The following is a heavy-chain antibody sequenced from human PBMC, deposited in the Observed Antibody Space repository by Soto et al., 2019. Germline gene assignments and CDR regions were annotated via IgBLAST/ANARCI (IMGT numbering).Heavy chain of an antibody. CDR3: ARSGGDSQYYYALDV. D-gene: IGHD2-21*02. V-gene: IGHV3-74*01. Sequence: GGSLRLSCAASGFTFKTHWMNWVRQVPGKGLVWVSRINSDGSTTTYADSVKGRFTISGDNAKNTLSLQMNSLRAEDTAVYYCARSGGDSQYYYALDVWGQGTTVTVSS. J-gene: IGHJ6*02. CDR1: GFTFKTHW. CDR2: INSDGSTT.